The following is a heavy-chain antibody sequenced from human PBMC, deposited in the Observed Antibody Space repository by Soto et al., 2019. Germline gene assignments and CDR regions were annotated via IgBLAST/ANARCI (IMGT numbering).Heavy chain of an antibody. CDR1: GGTFSSYT. CDR2: IIPILGIA. Sequence: QVQLVQSGAEVKKPGSSVKVSCKASGGTFSSYTISWVRQAPGQGREWLGRIIPILGIANYAQRVQGRVTITADKSTSPGQMELSSLRDEDTDVYYCAREGLATGTTGGGLWGSFDPWGQGTLVSVSS. J-gene: IGHJ5*02. CDR3: AREGLATGTTGGGLWGSFDP. D-gene: IGHD1-1*01. V-gene: IGHV1-69*08.